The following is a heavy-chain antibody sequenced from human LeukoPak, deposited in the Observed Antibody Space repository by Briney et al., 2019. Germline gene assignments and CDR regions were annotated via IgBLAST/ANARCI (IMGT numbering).Heavy chain of an antibody. Sequence: PGGSLRLSCAAPGFTFSDYTMNWVRQAPGKGLEWVSSISSSSTYIYYVDSVRGRFTISRDNAKNSLYLQMNSLRAEDTAVYYCAREKNRRFDYWGQGTLVTVSS. CDR3: AREKNRRFDY. J-gene: IGHJ4*02. D-gene: IGHD2/OR15-2a*01. CDR1: GFTFSDYT. CDR2: ISSSSTYI. V-gene: IGHV3-21*01.